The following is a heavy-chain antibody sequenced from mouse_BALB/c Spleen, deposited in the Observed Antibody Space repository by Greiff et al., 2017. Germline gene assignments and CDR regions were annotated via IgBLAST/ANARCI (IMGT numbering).Heavy chain of an antibody. Sequence: LQQPGSELVRPGASVKLSCKASGYTFTSYWMHWVKQRPGQGLEWIGNIYPGSGSTNYDEKFKSKATLTVDTSSSTAYMQLSSLTSEDSAVYYCTRDGQGDWGQGTTLTVSS. CDR2: IYPGSGST. V-gene: IGHV1S22*01. CDR1: GYTFTSYW. CDR3: TRDGQGD. D-gene: IGHD2-3*01. J-gene: IGHJ2*01.